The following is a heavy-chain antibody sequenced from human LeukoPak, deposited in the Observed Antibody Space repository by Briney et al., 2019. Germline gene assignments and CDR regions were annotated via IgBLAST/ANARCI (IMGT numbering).Heavy chain of an antibody. J-gene: IGHJ3*02. CDR1: GFTFSSND. V-gene: IGHV3-33*01. CDR2: IWYVGSNK. CDR3: ARVASDAFDI. Sequence: GRSLRPSCAASGFTFSSNDMHWVPQAPGKGLEWVAPIWYVGSNKNSAHSLKGRFTISGDNSKNTFFLKMNRLSAEDTAVYYCARVASDAFDIWGQGTMVTVSS.